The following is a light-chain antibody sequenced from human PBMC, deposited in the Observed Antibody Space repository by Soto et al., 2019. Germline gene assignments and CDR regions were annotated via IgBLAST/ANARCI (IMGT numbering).Light chain of an antibody. CDR3: QLYGNSWP. Sequence: ETVLTQSPGTLSLSPGERATLSCRASQSFTNRYIAWYQQRPGQAPRLLMYTTSSRATGIPDRFSGSGSGTDSPPTIRRLEPAAFAVYSCQLYGNSWPFGQGTKGET. V-gene: IGKV3-20*01. CDR1: QSFTNRY. CDR2: TTS. J-gene: IGKJ1*01.